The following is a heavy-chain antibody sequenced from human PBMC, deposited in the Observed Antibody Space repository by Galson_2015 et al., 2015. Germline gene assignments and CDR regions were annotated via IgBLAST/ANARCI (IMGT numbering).Heavy chain of an antibody. CDR2: ISACNGNT. Sequence: SVKVSCKASGYTFTSYGISWVRQAPGQGLEWMGWISACNGNTNYAQKLQGRVTMTTDTSTSTAYMELRSLGSDDTAVYYCAREDTAMVIGYYYYYMDVWGKGTTVTVSS. CDR1: GYTFTSYG. D-gene: IGHD5-18*01. V-gene: IGHV1-18*01. J-gene: IGHJ6*03. CDR3: AREDTAMVIGYYYYYMDV.